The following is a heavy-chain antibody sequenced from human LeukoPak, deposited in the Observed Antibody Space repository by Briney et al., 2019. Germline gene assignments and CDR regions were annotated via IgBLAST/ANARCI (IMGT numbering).Heavy chain of an antibody. V-gene: IGHV1-46*01. Sequence: GASVKVSCKASGYTFTSYYMHWVRQAPGQGLEWMGIINPSGGSTSYAQKFQGRVTMTRDTSTSTVYMELSSLRSEDTAVYYCARAKKRYCSSTSCPLGMAVWGQGTTVTVSS. CDR2: INPSGGST. CDR3: ARAKKRYCSSTSCPLGMAV. J-gene: IGHJ6*02. CDR1: GYTFTSYY. D-gene: IGHD2-2*01.